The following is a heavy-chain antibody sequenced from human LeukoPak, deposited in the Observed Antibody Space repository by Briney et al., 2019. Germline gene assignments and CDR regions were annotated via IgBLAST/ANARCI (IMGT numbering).Heavy chain of an antibody. Sequence: GASVKVSCKASGYTFTSYYMHWVRQAPGQGLEWMGIINPSGGSTSHAQKFQGRVTMTRDTSTSTVYMELSSLRSEDTAVYYCALLWGLEPQYYYYGMDVWGQGTTVTVSS. D-gene: IGHD7-27*01. J-gene: IGHJ6*02. CDR3: ALLWGLEPQYYYYGMDV. CDR2: INPSGGST. V-gene: IGHV1-46*01. CDR1: GYTFTSYY.